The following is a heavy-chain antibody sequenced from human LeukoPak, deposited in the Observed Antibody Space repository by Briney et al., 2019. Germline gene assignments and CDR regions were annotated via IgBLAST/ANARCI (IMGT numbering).Heavy chain of an antibody. CDR3: ARTRVTVTTYYFDY. J-gene: IGHJ4*02. Sequence: PGGSLRLSCAVSGFSVTRDYVNWVRQAPGKGLEWVSLIHPSGVTNYADSVKGRFTISRDNSKNTPYLQMNSLRAEDTAVYYCARTRVTVTTYYFDYWGQGTLVTVSS. V-gene: IGHV3-53*01. CDR2: IHPSGVT. D-gene: IGHD1-14*01. CDR1: GFSVTRDY.